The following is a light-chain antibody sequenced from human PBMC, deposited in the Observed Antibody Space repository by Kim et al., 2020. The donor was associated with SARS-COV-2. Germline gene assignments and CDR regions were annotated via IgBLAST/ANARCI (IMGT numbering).Light chain of an antibody. CDR2: GKN. Sequence: SSELTQDPAVSVALGQTVRITCQGDSLTTYYASWYQQKPGQAPVLVMYGKNNRPLGIPDRFSGSSSGNTASLTITGAQAEDEGDYYCNSRDSSGNHLVFGGGTKVTVL. CDR3: NSRDSSGNHLV. J-gene: IGLJ3*02. V-gene: IGLV3-19*01. CDR1: SLTTYY.